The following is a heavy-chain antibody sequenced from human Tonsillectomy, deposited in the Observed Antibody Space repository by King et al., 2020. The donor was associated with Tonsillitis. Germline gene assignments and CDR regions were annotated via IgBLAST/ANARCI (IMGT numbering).Heavy chain of an antibody. Sequence: LQLQESGPGLVKPSETLSLTCTVSGGSISSSSYYWGWIRQPPGKGLEWIGSIYYSGSTYYNPSLKSRVTIYVDTSKNQFSLKLSSVTAADTAVYHCASALEYSSTAACDIWGQGTMVTVSS. CDR2: IYYSGST. V-gene: IGHV4-39*01. CDR1: GGSISSSSYY. J-gene: IGHJ3*02. D-gene: IGHD6-6*01. CDR3: ASALEYSSTAACDI.